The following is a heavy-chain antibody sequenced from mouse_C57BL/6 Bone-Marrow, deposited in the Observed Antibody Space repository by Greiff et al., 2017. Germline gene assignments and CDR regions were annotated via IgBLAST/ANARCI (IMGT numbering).Heavy chain of an antibody. CDR2: IYPGDGDT. V-gene: IGHV1-82*01. D-gene: IGHD1-1*01. J-gene: IGHJ4*01. CDR3: ARVIYKDAMDY. CDR1: GYAFSSSW. Sequence: VQLQESGPELVKPGASVKISCKASGYAFSSSWMNWVKQRPGKGLEWIGRIYPGDGDTNYNGKFKGKATLTADKSSSTAYMQLSSLTSEDSAVYFCARVIYKDAMDYWGQGTSVTVSS.